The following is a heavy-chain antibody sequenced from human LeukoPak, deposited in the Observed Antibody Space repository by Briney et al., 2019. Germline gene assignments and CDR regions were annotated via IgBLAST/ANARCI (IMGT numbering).Heavy chain of an antibody. Sequence: ASVKVSCKASGYTFTSYDINWVRQATGQGLEWMGWMNPNSGNTGYAQKFQGRVTMTRNTSISTAYMELSSLRSEDTAVYYCARGRQPGYSSSWYSNYWGQGTLVTVSS. CDR2: MNPNSGNT. CDR3: ARGRQPGYSSSWYSNY. D-gene: IGHD6-13*01. J-gene: IGHJ4*02. V-gene: IGHV1-8*01. CDR1: GYTFTSYD.